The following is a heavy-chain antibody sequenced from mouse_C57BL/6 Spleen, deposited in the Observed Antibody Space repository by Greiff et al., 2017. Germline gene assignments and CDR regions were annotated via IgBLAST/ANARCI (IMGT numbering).Heavy chain of an antibody. CDR1: GYSFTDYN. V-gene: IGHV1-39*01. J-gene: IGHJ2*01. Sequence: VHVKQSGPELVKPGASVKISCKASGYSFTDYNMNWVKQSNGKSLEWIGVINPNYGTTSYNQKFKGKATLTVDQSSSTAYMQLNSLTSEDSAVYYCARRGYGSYYFDYWGQGTTLTVSS. D-gene: IGHD1-1*01. CDR3: ARRGYGSYYFDY. CDR2: INPNYGTT.